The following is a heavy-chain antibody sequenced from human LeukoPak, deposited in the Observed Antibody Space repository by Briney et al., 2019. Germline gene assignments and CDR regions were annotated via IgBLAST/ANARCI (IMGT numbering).Heavy chain of an antibody. J-gene: IGHJ6*02. CDR3: ARVPYSYGMDV. CDR1: AFSFSSYS. CDR2: ISGSSAAI. D-gene: IGHD1-1*01. Sequence: PGGSLRLSCAASAFSFSSYSMNWVRQAPGKGLEWVSYISGSSAAIYYADSVKGRFTISRDNAKNSLYLQMNSLRAEDTAVYYCARVPYSYGMDVWGQGTTVTVSS. V-gene: IGHV3-48*04.